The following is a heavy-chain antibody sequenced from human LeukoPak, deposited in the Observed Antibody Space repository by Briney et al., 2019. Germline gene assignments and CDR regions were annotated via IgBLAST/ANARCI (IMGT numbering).Heavy chain of an antibody. J-gene: IGHJ4*02. V-gene: IGHV3-23*01. CDR2: ISGSGGST. CDR3: AKDTQRDGSNKGLFDY. Sequence: GGSLRLSCAASGFTFNTYAMSWVRQAPGKGLEWVSAISGSGGSTYHADSVKGRFTISRDNSKNTLYLQLNSLRAEDTAVYYCAKDTQRDGSNKGLFDYWGQGTLVTVSS. D-gene: IGHD5-24*01. CDR1: GFTFNTYA.